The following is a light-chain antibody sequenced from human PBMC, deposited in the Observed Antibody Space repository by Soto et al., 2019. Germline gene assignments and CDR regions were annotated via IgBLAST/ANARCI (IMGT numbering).Light chain of an antibody. J-gene: IGKJ1*01. CDR3: QQYNNWPRT. Sequence: VMTQSPSALSVAPGESVTLPCRASQSVXSNFVWYEEKPGQAPRFLXSGASNRATGSPARLSGSGSGTEFTLTIDSLQSEDFAAYYCQQYNNWPRTFGQGTKVDIK. CDR1: QSVXSN. CDR2: GAS. V-gene: IGKV3D-15*01.